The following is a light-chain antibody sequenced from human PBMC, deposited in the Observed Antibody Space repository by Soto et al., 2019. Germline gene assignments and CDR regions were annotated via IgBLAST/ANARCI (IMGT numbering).Light chain of an antibody. CDR2: SAS. CDR3: QQSSYSPLT. V-gene: IGKV3-20*01. Sequence: EIVLTQSPGTLSLSPGERATLSCRASQSVTNNYLAWYQQKPGQAPRLLIYSASSRATAIPDRFSGSGSGTDFTLTISRLEPEDFAVYFCQQSSYSPLTFGGGTKVEI. J-gene: IGKJ4*01. CDR1: QSVTNNY.